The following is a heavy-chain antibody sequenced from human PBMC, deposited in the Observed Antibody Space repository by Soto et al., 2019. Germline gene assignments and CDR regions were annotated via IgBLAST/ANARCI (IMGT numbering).Heavy chain of an antibody. V-gene: IGHV4-31*03. CDR1: GGSISSGGYY. CDR3: ARGGIVVVVAARDAFDI. Sequence: QVQLQESGPGLVKPSQTLSFTCTVSGGSISSGGYYWSWIRQHPGKGLEWIGYIYYSGSTYYNPSRTSRVTISVDTSKNQFSLKLSSVTAADTAVYYCARGGIVVVVAARDAFDIWGQGTMVTVSS. J-gene: IGHJ3*02. CDR2: IYYSGST. D-gene: IGHD2-15*01.